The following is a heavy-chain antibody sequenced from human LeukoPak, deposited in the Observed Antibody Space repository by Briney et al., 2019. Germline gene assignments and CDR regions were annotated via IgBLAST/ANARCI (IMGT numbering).Heavy chain of an antibody. J-gene: IGHJ4*02. CDR3: ARWAGVTDY. CDR1: GFTFENYW. Sequence: GGSLRLSCAASGFTFENYWMSWVRQAPGKGPEWVANIKQDGSVEHYLDSVKGRFTISRDNAKNSLILQMNSLRAEDTAVYYCARWAGVTDYWGQGTLVAVSS. V-gene: IGHV3-7*01. CDR2: IKQDGSVE. D-gene: IGHD5-18*01.